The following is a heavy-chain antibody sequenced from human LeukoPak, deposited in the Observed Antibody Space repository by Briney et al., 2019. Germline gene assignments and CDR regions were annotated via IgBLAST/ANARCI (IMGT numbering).Heavy chain of an antibody. CDR3: ARDSGRGGSYGTYYFDY. CDR2: IIPILGIA. CDR1: GGTFSSYT. D-gene: IGHD1-26*01. J-gene: IGHJ4*02. Sequence: ASVQVSCKASGGTFSSYTISWVRQAPGQGLEWMGRIIPILGIANYAQKFQGRVTITADKSTSTAYMELSSLRSEDTAVYYCARDSGRGGSYGTYYFDYWGQGTLVTVSS. V-gene: IGHV1-69*04.